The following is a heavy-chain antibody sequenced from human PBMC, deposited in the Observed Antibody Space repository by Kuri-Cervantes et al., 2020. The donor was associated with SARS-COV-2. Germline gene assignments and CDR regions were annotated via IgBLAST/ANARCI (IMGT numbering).Heavy chain of an antibody. J-gene: IGHJ4*02. CDR2: ISGGST. CDR3: ANGLLLNFDY. CDR1: GFTVSSNE. V-gene: IGHV3-38-3*01. Sequence: GESLKISCAASGFTVSSNEMSWVRQAPGKGLEWVSSISGGSTYYADSRKGRFTISRDNSKNTLHLQMNSLRAEDTAVYYCANGLLLNFDYWGQGTLVTVSS. D-gene: IGHD2/OR15-2a*01.